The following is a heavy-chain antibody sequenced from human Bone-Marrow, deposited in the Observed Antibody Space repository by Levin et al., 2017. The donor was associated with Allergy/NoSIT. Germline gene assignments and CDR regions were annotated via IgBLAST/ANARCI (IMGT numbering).Heavy chain of an antibody. Sequence: RPSETLSLTCTVSGESIGSRSLYWSWFRQSAGKGLEWIGRVFSRRGTVYNPSLKSRVTILLDTSRNQFSLMLNYVTAADTAVYYCARHGPYYDIGTGLFTDYYYMDVWGKGTTVTVAS. CDR3: ARHGPYYDIGTGLFTDYYYMDV. D-gene: IGHD3-9*01. CDR1: GESIGSRSLY. J-gene: IGHJ6*03. CDR2: VFSRRGT. V-gene: IGHV4-61*02.